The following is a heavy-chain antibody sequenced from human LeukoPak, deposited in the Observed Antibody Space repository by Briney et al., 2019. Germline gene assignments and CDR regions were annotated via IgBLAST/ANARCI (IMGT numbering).Heavy chain of an antibody. CDR3: ARQSCSSTSCYFVSSIWRYYMDV. CDR1: GGSFSGYY. CDR2: INHSGST. J-gene: IGHJ6*03. D-gene: IGHD2-2*01. Sequence: PSETLSLTCAVYGGSFSGYYWSWIRQPPGKGLEWIGEINHSGSTYYNPSLKSRVTISVDTSKNQFSLKLSSVTAADTAVYYCARQSCSSTSCYFVSSIWRYYMDVWGKGTTVTISS. V-gene: IGHV4-34*01.